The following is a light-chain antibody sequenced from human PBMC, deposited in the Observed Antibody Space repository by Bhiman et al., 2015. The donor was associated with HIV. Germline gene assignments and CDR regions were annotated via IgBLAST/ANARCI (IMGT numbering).Light chain of an antibody. CDR3: GTWDASLTTVV. V-gene: IGLV1-44*01. CDR1: SSNIGSKT. J-gene: IGLJ2*01. CDR2: SNN. Sequence: QPVLTQPPSASATPGQRVTISCSGSSSNIGSKTVNWYQQLPGTAPKLLIYSNNQRPSGVPDRFSGSKSGTSASLAISGLQSEDEADYYCGTWDASLTTVVFGGGTKLTVL.